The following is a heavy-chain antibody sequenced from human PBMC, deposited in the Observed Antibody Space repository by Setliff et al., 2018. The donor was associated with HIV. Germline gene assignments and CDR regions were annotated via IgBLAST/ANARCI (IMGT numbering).Heavy chain of an antibody. J-gene: IGHJ5*02. V-gene: IGHV3-30*01. D-gene: IGHD2-8*01. Sequence: QPGGSLRLSCAASGFTFSSYAMHWVRQAPGKGLEWVAVISYDGSAKYYGDSVKGRFTISRDNSKDTLYLDLNSLRSEDTAVYYCVRDDSNGPNSLDPWGQGTLVTVSS. CDR2: ISYDGSAK. CDR3: VRDDSNGPNSLDP. CDR1: GFTFSSYA.